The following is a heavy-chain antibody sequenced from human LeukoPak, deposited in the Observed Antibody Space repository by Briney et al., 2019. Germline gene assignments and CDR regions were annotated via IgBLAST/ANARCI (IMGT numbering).Heavy chain of an antibody. CDR1: GFTFGDYA. CDR2: IRSKAYGGTT. Sequence: GGSLRLSCTASGFTFGDYATSWFRQAPGKGLEWVGFIRSKAYGGTTEYAASVKGRFTISRDDSKSIAYLQMNSLKTEDTAVYYCTRDRVGATFDYWGQGTLVTVSS. CDR3: TRDRVGATFDY. V-gene: IGHV3-49*03. D-gene: IGHD1-26*01. J-gene: IGHJ4*02.